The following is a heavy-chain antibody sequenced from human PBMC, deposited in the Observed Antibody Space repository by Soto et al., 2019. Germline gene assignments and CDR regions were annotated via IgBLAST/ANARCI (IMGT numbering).Heavy chain of an antibody. J-gene: IGHJ5*02. D-gene: IGHD3-9*01. Sequence: GESLKISCKGFGYNFINNWVVWVRQMPGKGLEWMGSVYPTDSDTRYSPSFQGQVTISVDKSISTAYLQWGSLKASDTAMYFCVRQATGYKSKWFDPWGQGTLVTVSS. V-gene: IGHV5-51*01. CDR2: VYPTDSDT. CDR1: GYNFINNW. CDR3: VRQATGYKSKWFDP.